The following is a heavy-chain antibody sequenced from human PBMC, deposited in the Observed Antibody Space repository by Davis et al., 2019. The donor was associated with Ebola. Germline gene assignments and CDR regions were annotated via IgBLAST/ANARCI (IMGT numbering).Heavy chain of an antibody. Sequence: PGGSLRLSCAASGFTFSSYAMSWVRQAPGKGLEWVSAISGSGGSTYYADSVKGRFTISRDNSKNTLYLQMNSLRAEDTAVYYCARGGSGWLVYSPFDPWGQGTLVTDSS. CDR1: GFTFSSYA. D-gene: IGHD6-19*01. CDR3: ARGGSGWLVYSPFDP. J-gene: IGHJ5*02. V-gene: IGHV3-23*01. CDR2: ISGSGGST.